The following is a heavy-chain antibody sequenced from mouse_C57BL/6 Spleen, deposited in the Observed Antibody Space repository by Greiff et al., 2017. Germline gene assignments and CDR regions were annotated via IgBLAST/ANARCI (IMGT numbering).Heavy chain of an antibody. CDR1: GFTFSSYA. J-gene: IGHJ1*03. V-gene: IGHV5-4*01. CDR3: ARDPSDYSNFSDWYFDV. D-gene: IGHD2-5*01. Sequence: EVKLVESGGGLVKPGGSLKLSCAASGFTFSSYAMSWVRQTPEKRLEWVATISDGGSYTYYPDNVKGRFTISRDNAKNNLYLQMSHLKSEDTAMCYCARDPSDYSNFSDWYFDVWGTGTTVTVSS. CDR2: ISDGGSYT.